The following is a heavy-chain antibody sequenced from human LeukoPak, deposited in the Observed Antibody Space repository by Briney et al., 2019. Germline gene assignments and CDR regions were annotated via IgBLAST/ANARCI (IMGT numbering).Heavy chain of an antibody. V-gene: IGHV4-38-2*01. CDR2: MYHSGST. CDR1: GYSISSGSY. CDR3: ARAPYEFWSGRDFDC. Sequence: KASETLSLTCAVSGYSISSGSYWGWIRQPPGKGLEWVGRMYHSGSTYYNPSLKSRVTISVDTSKNQFSLKLSTVAAADTAVYYCARAPYEFWSGRDFDCWGQGTLVTVSS. J-gene: IGHJ4*02. D-gene: IGHD3-3*01.